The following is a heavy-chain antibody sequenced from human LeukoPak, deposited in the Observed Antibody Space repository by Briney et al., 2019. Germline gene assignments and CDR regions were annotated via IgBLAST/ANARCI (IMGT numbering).Heavy chain of an antibody. J-gene: IGHJ3*02. V-gene: IGHV4-59*08. Sequence: SETLSLTCTVSGGSISSYYWSWIRQPPGKGLEWIGYIYYSGSTNYNPSLKSRVTISVDTSKNQFSLELSSVTAADTAVYYCASLYDQGAFDIWGQGTMVTVSS. CDR1: GGSISSYY. CDR2: IYYSGST. D-gene: IGHD2/OR15-2a*01. CDR3: ASLYDQGAFDI.